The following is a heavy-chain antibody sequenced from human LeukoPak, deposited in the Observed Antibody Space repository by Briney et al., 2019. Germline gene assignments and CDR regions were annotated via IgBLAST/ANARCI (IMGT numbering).Heavy chain of an antibody. D-gene: IGHD1-7*01. CDR2: IYYSGST. J-gene: IGHJ5*02. V-gene: IGHV4-59*08. CDR1: GDSISSYY. CDR3: ARRQHENLRDLAP. Sequence: SGTLSLTCAVSGDSISSYYWSWIRQPPGKGLEWIGYIYYSGSTNYNPSLKSRVTISVDTSKNQFSLKLSSVNAADTAFYYCARRQHENLRDLAPWGQGTLVTVSS.